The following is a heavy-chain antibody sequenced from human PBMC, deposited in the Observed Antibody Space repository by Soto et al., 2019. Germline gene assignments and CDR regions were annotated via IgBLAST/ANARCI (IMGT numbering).Heavy chain of an antibody. V-gene: IGHV5-51*01. J-gene: IGHJ4*02. Sequence: GESLKMSCRCSGYTFSNFCIAWVLHLPGKGLEWMGIIYPGDHETRYSPSFHGKVTISADKSINTAYLQWSSLEASDSAFYYCARSPRSSPYFDYWGQGALVTVSS. CDR3: ARSPRSSPYFDY. CDR2: IYPGDHET. CDR1: GYTFSNFC. D-gene: IGHD6-13*01.